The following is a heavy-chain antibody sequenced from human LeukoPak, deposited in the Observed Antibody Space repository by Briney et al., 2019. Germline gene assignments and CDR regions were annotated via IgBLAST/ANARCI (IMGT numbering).Heavy chain of an antibody. V-gene: IGHV4-38-2*01. D-gene: IGHD6-6*01. J-gene: IGHJ1*01. CDR3: ARTLYSSSSAYFQH. Sequence: SETLSLTCAVSGYSISSGYYWGWIRQPPGKGLEWIGSIYHSGSTYHNPSLKSRVTISVDTSKNQFSLKLSSVTAADTAVYYCARTLYSSSSAYFQHWGQGTLVTVSS. CDR1: GYSISSGYY. CDR2: IYHSGST.